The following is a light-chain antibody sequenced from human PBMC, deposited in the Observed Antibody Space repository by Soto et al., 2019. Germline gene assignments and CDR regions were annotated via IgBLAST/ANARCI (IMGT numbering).Light chain of an antibody. CDR2: KAS. CDR3: QHYNSYSEA. J-gene: IGKJ1*01. CDR1: QTISSW. V-gene: IGKV1-5*03. Sequence: DIQMTESPSTLSGSVGDRVTITCRASQTISSWLAWYQQKPGKAPKLLIYKASTLKSGVPSRFSGSGSGTELTLTTSSLQSDDFATYYCQHYNSYSEAFGPGTKVELK.